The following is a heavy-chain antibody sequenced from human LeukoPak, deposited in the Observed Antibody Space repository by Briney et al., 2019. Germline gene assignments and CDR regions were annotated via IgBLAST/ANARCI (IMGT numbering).Heavy chain of an antibody. CDR2: IXXXDSDT. Sequence: GESLKISCKGSGYSFTNYWIGWVRQMPGKGLEWMGIIXXXDSDTRYSPSFXGQVTISAGKSISTAYLQWSSLKASDTAMYYCXXXXVAAXXXGYXYYXMDVWGQGTTVTVSS. CDR3: XXXXVAAXXXGYXYYXMDV. V-gene: IGHV5-51*01. CDR1: GYSFTNYW. J-gene: IGHJ6*02. D-gene: IGHD6-13*01.